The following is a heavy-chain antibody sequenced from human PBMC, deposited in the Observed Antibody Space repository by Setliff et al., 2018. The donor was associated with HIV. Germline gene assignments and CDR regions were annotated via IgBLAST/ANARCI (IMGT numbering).Heavy chain of an antibody. CDR1: GGSISSSTYY. CDR2: IYYSGNT. J-gene: IGHJ4*02. D-gene: IGHD5-18*01. V-gene: IGHV4-39*01. Sequence: KPSETLSLTCTVYGGSISSSTYYWGWIRQPPGKGLEWIGSIYYSGNTYYNPSLKSRVTISVDTSKNQFSLKLSSVTAADTAVYYCARRGYNYGYFDYWGQGTLVTVS. CDR3: ARRGYNYGYFDY.